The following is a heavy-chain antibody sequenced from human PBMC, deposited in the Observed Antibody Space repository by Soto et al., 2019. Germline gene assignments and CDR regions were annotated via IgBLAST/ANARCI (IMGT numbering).Heavy chain of an antibody. V-gene: IGHV3-23*01. D-gene: IGHD2-15*01. CDR2: ISGSGGST. CDR3: AKVGGSCYSLCYYYYGMDV. Sequence: GGSLRLSCAASGFTFSSYAMSWVRQAPGKGLEWVSAISGSGGSTYYADSVKGRFTISRDNSKDTLYLQMNSLRAEDTAVYYCAKVGGSCYSLCYYYYGMDVWGQGTTVTVSS. J-gene: IGHJ6*02. CDR1: GFTFSSYA.